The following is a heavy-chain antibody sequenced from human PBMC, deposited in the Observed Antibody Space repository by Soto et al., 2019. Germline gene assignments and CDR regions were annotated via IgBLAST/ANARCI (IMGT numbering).Heavy chain of an antibody. CDR3: MLGSGWKDFDY. Sequence: PSETLSLTCTVSGDSISSNTYYWGWIRQHPGKGLEWIGYIYYSGSTYYNPSLKSRVTISVDTSKNQFSLKLSSVTAADTAVYYCMLGSGWKDFDYWGQGTLVTVSS. CDR1: GDSISSNTYY. CDR2: IYYSGST. D-gene: IGHD3-22*01. V-gene: IGHV4-31*06. J-gene: IGHJ4*02.